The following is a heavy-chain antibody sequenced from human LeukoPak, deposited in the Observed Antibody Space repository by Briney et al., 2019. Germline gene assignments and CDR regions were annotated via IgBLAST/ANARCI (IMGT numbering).Heavy chain of an antibody. D-gene: IGHD3-22*01. CDR3: ARDFDYYDSSGYHYYYYYGMDV. Sequence: PSETLSLTCAVYGGSFSGYYWSWIRQPPGKGLEWIGEINHSGSTNYNPSLKSRVTISVDTSKNQFSLKLSSVTAADTAVYYCARDFDYYDSSGYHYYYYYGMDVWGQGTTVTVSS. J-gene: IGHJ6*02. CDR1: GGSFSGYY. V-gene: IGHV4-34*01. CDR2: INHSGST.